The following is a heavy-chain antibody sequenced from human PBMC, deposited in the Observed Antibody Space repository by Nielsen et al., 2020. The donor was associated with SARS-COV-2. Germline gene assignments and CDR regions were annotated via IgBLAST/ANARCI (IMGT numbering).Heavy chain of an antibody. Sequence: GESLTISCAASGFTFSSYWMSWVRQAPGKGLEWVANIKQDGSEKYYVDSVKGRFTNSSDNAKNTLYLQMNSLRAEDTAVYYCARLGSSSWYFDYWGQGTLVTVSS. CDR3: ARLGSSSWYFDY. V-gene: IGHV3-7*03. D-gene: IGHD6-13*01. J-gene: IGHJ4*02. CDR2: IKQDGSEK. CDR1: GFTFSSYW.